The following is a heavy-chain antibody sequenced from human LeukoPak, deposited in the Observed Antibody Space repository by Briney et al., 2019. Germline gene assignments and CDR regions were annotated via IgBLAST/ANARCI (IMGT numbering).Heavy chain of an antibody. J-gene: IGHJ5*02. CDR1: GFTFSSYS. V-gene: IGHV3-21*01. CDR2: ISSSSSYI. Sequence: PGGSLRLSCAASGFTFSSYSMNWVRQVPGKGLEWVSSISSSSSYIYYAESVRGRFTISRDNAKNSLYLQMNSLRAEDAAVYYCARGNWFDPWAREPWSPSPQ. CDR3: ARGNWFDP.